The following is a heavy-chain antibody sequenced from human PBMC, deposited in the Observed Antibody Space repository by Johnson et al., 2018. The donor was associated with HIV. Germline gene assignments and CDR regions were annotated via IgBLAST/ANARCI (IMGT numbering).Heavy chain of an antibody. CDR3: TTDISSAAARPRDAFDI. J-gene: IGHJ3*02. CDR2: IKSKTDGGTT. Sequence: VQLVESGGGLVQPGGSLRLSCAASGFTFNRAWMSWVRQAPGRGLEWVGRIKSKTDGGTTDNAAPVNGRFTISRNDSNSMLYLQMNSLKTEDTAVYYCTTDISSAAARPRDAFDIWGQGTMVT. V-gene: IGHV3-15*01. D-gene: IGHD6-13*01. CDR1: GFTFNRAW.